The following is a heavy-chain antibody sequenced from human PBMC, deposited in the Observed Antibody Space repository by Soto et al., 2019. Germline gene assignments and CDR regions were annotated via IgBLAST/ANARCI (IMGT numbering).Heavy chain of an antibody. CDR2: ISRTSNYI. V-gene: IGHV3-21*01. CDR1: GFTFNTYT. CDR3: RREEYDY. Sequence: EVQLVESGGGLVKPGGSLRLSCAASGFTFNTYTMSWVRQAPGRGLEWVASISRTSNYIYYVDSVKGRFTISRDNAKNSLYLQRNSLRAEDTAVYYCRREEYDYWGQGTLVTVSS. D-gene: IGHD1-26*01. J-gene: IGHJ4*02.